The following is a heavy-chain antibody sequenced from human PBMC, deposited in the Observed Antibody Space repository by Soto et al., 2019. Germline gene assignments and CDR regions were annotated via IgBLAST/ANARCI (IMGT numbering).Heavy chain of an antibody. Sequence: GASVKVSCKASGYTFTSYYMHGVRQAPGQGLEWMGIINPSGGSTSYAQKFQGRVTMTRDTSTSTVYMELSSLRSEDTAVYYCARGQRQWLPYYYYYGMDVWGQGTTVTVSS. J-gene: IGHJ6*02. CDR3: ARGQRQWLPYYYYYGMDV. D-gene: IGHD6-19*01. V-gene: IGHV1-46*01. CDR2: INPSGGST. CDR1: GYTFTSYY.